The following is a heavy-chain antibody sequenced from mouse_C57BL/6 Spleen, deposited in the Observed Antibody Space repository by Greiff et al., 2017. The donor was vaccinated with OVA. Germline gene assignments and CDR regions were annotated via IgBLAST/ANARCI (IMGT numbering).Heavy chain of an antibody. CDR2: ISSGSSTI. J-gene: IGHJ2*01. D-gene: IGHD1-2*01. CDR1: GFTFSDYG. Sequence: EVKLVESGGGLVKPGGSLKLSCAASGFTFSDYGMHWVRQAPEKGLEWVAYISSGSSTIYYADTVKGRFTISRDNAKNTLFLQMTSLRSEDTAMYYCARSDRYYGPDYWGQGTTLTVSS. CDR3: ARSDRYYGPDY. V-gene: IGHV5-17*01.